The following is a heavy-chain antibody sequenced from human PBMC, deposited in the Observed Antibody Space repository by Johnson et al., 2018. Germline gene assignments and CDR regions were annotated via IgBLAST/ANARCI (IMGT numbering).Heavy chain of an antibody. CDR2: ISYDGSNK. Sequence: QVQLVQSGGGVVQPGRSXRLSCAASGFTFSSYGMHWVRQAPGKGLEWVAVISYDGSNKYYADSVKGRFTIPRDYSKNTVSLQMNSLRPEDTALYYCAREEKYFPSGRILGDFDIWGQGTMVTVSS. V-gene: IGHV3-30*03. CDR1: GFTFSSYG. D-gene: IGHD2-15*01. J-gene: IGHJ3*02. CDR3: AREEKYFPSGRILGDFDI.